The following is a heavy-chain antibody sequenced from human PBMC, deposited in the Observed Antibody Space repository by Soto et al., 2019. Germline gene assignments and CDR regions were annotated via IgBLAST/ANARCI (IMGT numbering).Heavy chain of an antibody. CDR2: ISSSSSYI. V-gene: IGHV3-21*01. Sequence: EVQLVESGGGRFKPGGSLRLSCAASGFTFISYRMNWVRKAPGKGRGWVSSISSSSSYIYYADSVKGRFTISRDNAKNSLYLQMNSLRAEDTAVYYCARVSGSSRMYYFDYWGQGTLVTVSS. CDR1: GFTFISYR. D-gene: IGHD6-19*01. CDR3: ARVSGSSRMYYFDY. J-gene: IGHJ4*02.